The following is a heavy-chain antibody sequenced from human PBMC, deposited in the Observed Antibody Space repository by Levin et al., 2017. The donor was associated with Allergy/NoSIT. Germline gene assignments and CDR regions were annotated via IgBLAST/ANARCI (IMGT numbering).Heavy chain of an antibody. V-gene: IGHV4-38-2*02. Sequence: NPSETLSLTCSVSGYSITSDHSWGWIRQSPGKGLEWIGSMYHTGSISYNPSLKSRVTNSRDTSKNQFFLSLSSVTATDTAVYYCVRERVGYFDIWGPGIMVTVST. CDR2: MYHTGSI. CDR3: VRERVGYFDI. J-gene: IGHJ3*02. CDR1: GYSITSDHS. D-gene: IGHD3-22*01.